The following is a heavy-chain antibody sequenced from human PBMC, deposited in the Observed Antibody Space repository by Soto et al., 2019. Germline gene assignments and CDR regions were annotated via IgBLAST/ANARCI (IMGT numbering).Heavy chain of an antibody. V-gene: IGHV5-51*01. CDR3: ATHSSSYYYYYYYMDF. CDR2: IYPGDSDT. CDR1: GYSFTSYW. J-gene: IGHJ6*03. Sequence: GESRNISCKGSGYSFTSYWIGWGRQMPGPGLEWMGIIYPGDSDTRYSPSFQGQVTISADKSISTAYLQWSSLKASDTAMYYCATHSSSYYYYYYYMDFWGKGTTVIVSS. D-gene: IGHD6-6*01.